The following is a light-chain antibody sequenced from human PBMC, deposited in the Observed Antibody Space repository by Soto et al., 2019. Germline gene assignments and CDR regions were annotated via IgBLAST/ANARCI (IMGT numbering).Light chain of an antibody. J-gene: IGLJ1*01. CDR1: SSDVGGYNY. Sequence: QSALTQPASVSGSPGQSITISCTGTSSDVGGYNYVSWYQQHPGKAPKLIIYEVYSRPSGVPNRLSGSKSGNTASLTISRLQAEDEADYYCSSYTRRSTYVFGTGTKLTVL. CDR3: SSYTRRSTYV. CDR2: EVY. V-gene: IGLV2-14*01.